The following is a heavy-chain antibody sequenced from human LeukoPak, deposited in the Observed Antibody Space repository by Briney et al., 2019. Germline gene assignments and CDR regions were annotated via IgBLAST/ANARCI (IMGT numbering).Heavy chain of an antibody. Sequence: PSEPLSLTCTVSGGSISSYYWSWIRQPPGKGLEWIGYIYYSGSTNYNPSLKSRVTISVDTSKNQFSLKLSSVTAADTAVYYCARDGWYNAFDIWGQGTMVTVSS. CDR3: ARDGWYNAFDI. CDR2: IYYSGST. J-gene: IGHJ3*02. CDR1: GGSISSYY. D-gene: IGHD6-19*01. V-gene: IGHV4-59*12.